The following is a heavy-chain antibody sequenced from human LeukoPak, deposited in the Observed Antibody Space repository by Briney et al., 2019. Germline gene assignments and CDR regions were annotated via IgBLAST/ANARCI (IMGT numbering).Heavy chain of an antibody. CDR3: GREKYYYDSSGSKVYTFDI. J-gene: IGHJ3*02. V-gene: IGHV3-74*01. CDR1: GFTFSSYW. Sequence: PGGSLRLSCAASGFTFSSYWMHWVRQAPGKGLVWVSRIETDGSDTGYADSVKGRFTISRDNSKNTLYLQMNSLRAEDTAVYYCGREKYYYDSSGSKVYTFDIWGQGTMVTVSS. D-gene: IGHD3-22*01. CDR2: IETDGSDT.